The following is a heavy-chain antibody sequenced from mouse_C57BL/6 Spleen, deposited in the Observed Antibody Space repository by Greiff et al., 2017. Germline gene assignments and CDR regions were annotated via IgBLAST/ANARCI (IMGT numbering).Heavy chain of an antibody. CDR1: GYTFTGYW. D-gene: IGHD2-4*01. CDR3: ARRITRRYYFDY. Sequence: VQLVESGAELMKPGASVKLSCKATGYTFTGYWIEWVKQRPGHGLAWIGEILPGSGSTTYSEKFKGKATFTADTSSNTAYMQLSSLTTEDSAIYYCARRITRRYYFDYWGQGTTLTVSS. V-gene: IGHV1-9*01. CDR2: ILPGSGST. J-gene: IGHJ2*01.